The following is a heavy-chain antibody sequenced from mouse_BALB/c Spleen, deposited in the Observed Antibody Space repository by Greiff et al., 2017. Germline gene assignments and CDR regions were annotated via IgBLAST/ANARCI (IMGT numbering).Heavy chain of an antibody. V-gene: IGHV5-17*02. CDR2: ISSGSSTI. Sequence: EVQLVESGGGLVQPGGSRKLSCAASGFTFSSFGMHWVRQAPEKGLEWVAYISSGSSTIYYADTVKGRFTISRDNPKNTLFLQMTSLRSEDTAMYYCARSICYDYDGFAYWGQGTLVTVSA. CDR3: ARSICYDYDGFAY. J-gene: IGHJ3*01. CDR1: GFTFSSFG. D-gene: IGHD2-4*01.